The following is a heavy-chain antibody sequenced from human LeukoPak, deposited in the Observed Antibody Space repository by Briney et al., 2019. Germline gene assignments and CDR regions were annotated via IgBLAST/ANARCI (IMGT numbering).Heavy chain of an antibody. D-gene: IGHD2-2*01. V-gene: IGHV3-30*02. CDR1: GFTFSSYG. J-gene: IGHJ4*02. CDR2: IRYDGSNK. Sequence: GGSLRLSCAASGFTFSSYGMHWVRQAPGKGLEWVAFIRYDGSNKYYADSVKGRFTISRDNSKNTLYLQMNSLRAEDTAVYYCAKDCCSSTSCYERYFDSWGQGTLVTVSS. CDR3: AKDCCSSTSCYERYFDS.